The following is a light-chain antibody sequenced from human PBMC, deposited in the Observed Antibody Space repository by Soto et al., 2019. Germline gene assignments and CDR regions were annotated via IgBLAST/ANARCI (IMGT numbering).Light chain of an antibody. CDR3: QHYYSTPLT. CDR2: WAS. Sequence: DIVMTQSPDSLAVSLGERATINCKSSQSVLYSSNNKNYLAWYQQKPGQPPKLLIYWASTRESGVRDRFSGSGSGTDFTLTISSLQAEDVAFYYCQHYYSTPLTFGGGTKVEIK. V-gene: IGKV4-1*01. CDR1: QSVLYSSNNKNY. J-gene: IGKJ4*01.